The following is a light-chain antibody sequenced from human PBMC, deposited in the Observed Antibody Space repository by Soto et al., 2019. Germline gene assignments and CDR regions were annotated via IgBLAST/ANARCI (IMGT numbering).Light chain of an antibody. CDR1: QGISSY. J-gene: IGKJ4*01. V-gene: IGKV1-39*01. CDR2: AAS. Sequence: DIQMTQSASTLSGSLGDRVTITCRASQGISSYLGWYQQKKGKAPNLLIFAASTLQSGVPSRFSGSGYGTDVNLTIRSLQTEDFATYYCQQSYTAPLTFGGGTKVDIK. CDR3: QQSYTAPLT.